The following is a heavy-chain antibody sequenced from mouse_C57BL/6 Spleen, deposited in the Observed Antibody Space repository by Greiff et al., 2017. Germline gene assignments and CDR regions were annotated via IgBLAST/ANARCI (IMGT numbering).Heavy chain of an antibody. J-gene: IGHJ4*01. CDR1: GYTFTGYW. CDR2: ILPGSGST. CDR3: ARHKSSSGYNYAMNY. D-gene: IGHD3-2*02. V-gene: IGHV1-9*01. Sequence: VQLQQSGAELMKPGASVKLSCKATGYTFTGYWIEWVKQRPGHGLEWIGEILPGSGSTNYNEKFKGQATFTADTSSNTAYMQHCRLTTEDSAIXYGARHKSSSGYNYAMNYWGQGTSVTVSS.